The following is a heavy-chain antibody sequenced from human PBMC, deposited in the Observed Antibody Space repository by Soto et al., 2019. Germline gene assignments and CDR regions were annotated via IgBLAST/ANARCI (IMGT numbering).Heavy chain of an antibody. Sequence: EVQLLESGGGVVQPGGSLRLSCAASGFSFSGYVISWVRQAPGKGLEWVSVIGSSGGSRFYADSVKGRFTISRDISSNTVYLQMNSLRAEDTAVYYCAKSQDEMATNSMVDLWGQGTLVTVSS. CDR2: IGSSGGSR. D-gene: IGHD5-12*01. CDR1: GFSFSGYV. CDR3: AKSQDEMATNSMVDL. J-gene: IGHJ5*02. V-gene: IGHV3-23*01.